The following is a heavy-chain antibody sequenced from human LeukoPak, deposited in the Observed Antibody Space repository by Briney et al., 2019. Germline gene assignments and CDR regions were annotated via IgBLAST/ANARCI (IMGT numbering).Heavy chain of an antibody. CDR3: ARGFRSDSSGRKFDY. D-gene: IGHD3-22*01. Sequence: ASVKVSCKASGYTFTSYDINWVRQATGQGLEWMGWMNPNSGNTGYAQKFQGRLTMTRNTSISTAYMELSSLSSEDTAMYYCARGFRSDSSGRKFDYWGQGALVTVSS. V-gene: IGHV1-8*01. CDR1: GYTFTSYD. J-gene: IGHJ4*02. CDR2: MNPNSGNT.